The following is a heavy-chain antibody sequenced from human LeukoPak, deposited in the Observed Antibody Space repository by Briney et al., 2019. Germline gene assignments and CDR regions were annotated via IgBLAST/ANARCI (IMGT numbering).Heavy chain of an antibody. J-gene: IGHJ4*02. Sequence: GPLRLSCAASGFTFSSYGMHWVRQAPGKGLEWVAVIWYDGSNKYYADSVKGRFTISRDNSKNTLYLQMNSLRAEDTAVYYCATFEYSSSSSVYDYWGQGTLVTVSS. CDR3: ATFEYSSSSSVYDY. V-gene: IGHV3-33*01. D-gene: IGHD6-6*01. CDR1: GFTFSSYG. CDR2: IWYDGSNK.